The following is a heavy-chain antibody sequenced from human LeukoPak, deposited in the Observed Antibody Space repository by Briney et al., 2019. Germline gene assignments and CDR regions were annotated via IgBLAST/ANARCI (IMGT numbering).Heavy chain of an antibody. CDR2: IYYSGST. J-gene: IGHJ3*02. D-gene: IGHD3-3*01. CDR1: GGSISGYY. Sequence: SETLSLTCTVSGGSISGYYWSWIRQPPGKGLEWIGYIYYSGSTNYNPSLKSRVTISVDTSKNQFSLKLSSVTAADTAVYYCARGTIVPAFDIWGQGTMVTVSS. CDR3: ARGTIVPAFDI. V-gene: IGHV4-59*01.